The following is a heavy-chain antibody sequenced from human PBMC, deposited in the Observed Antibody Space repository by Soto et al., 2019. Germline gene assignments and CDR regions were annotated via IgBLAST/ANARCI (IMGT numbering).Heavy chain of an antibody. Sequence: GGSLRLSCAASGFTFSSYWMSWVRQAPGKGLQWVANINRDGNEKYYVDSLKGRFTISRDNAENSLYLQMNTLRAEDTAVYYCARAPDGGGSYYYFDGWGQGTLVTVSS. CDR1: GFTFSSYW. D-gene: IGHD3-22*01. CDR3: ARAPDGGGSYYYFDG. CDR2: INRDGNEK. J-gene: IGHJ4*02. V-gene: IGHV3-7*03.